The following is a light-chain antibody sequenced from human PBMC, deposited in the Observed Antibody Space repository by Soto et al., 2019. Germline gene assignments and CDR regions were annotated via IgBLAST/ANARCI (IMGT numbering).Light chain of an antibody. CDR1: QTITSNS. J-gene: IGKJ1*01. V-gene: IGKV3-20*01. Sequence: DIAITQSPGTLSLSPGERATLSCRASQTITSNSLAWYQQKPGQSPRLLIYGASSRATGIPDRFRGSGSGTDFTLTISRLEPEDFAVYYCQQYGASPRTFGQGTKVDIK. CDR2: GAS. CDR3: QQYGASPRT.